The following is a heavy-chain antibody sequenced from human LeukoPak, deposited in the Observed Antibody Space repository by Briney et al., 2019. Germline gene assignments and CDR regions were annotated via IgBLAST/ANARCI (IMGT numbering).Heavy chain of an antibody. CDR3: AKPPYDSSGYYQSTFEY. D-gene: IGHD3-22*01. CDR2: ISYDGSSE. Sequence: PGRSLRLSCAASGFTFSSYGMHWVRQAPGKGLEWVAVISYDGSSEYYADSVKGRFTISRDNSKNTLYLQMSSLRAADTAVYYCAKPPYDSSGYYQSTFEYWGQGTLVTVSS. CDR1: GFTFSSYG. V-gene: IGHV3-30*18. J-gene: IGHJ4*02.